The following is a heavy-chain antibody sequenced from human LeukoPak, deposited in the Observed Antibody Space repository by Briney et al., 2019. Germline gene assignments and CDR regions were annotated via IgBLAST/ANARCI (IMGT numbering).Heavy chain of an antibody. CDR2: ITSDGST. J-gene: IGHJ6*03. CDR1: GLNFSNYG. CDR3: AREYMDV. V-gene: IGHV3-23*01. Sequence: GGSLRLSCEASGLNFSNYGMSWVRQAPGKGLEWVSGITSDGSTYYADSVKGRFTISRDNSKNTLYLQMNSLRAEDRALYYCAREYMDVWGKGTMVTISS.